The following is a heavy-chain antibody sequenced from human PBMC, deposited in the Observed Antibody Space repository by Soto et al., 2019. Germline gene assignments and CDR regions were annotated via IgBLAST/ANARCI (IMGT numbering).Heavy chain of an antibody. J-gene: IGHJ4*02. V-gene: IGHV4-34*01. Sequence: SETLSLTCAVYGGSFSGYYWSWIRQPPGKGLEWIGEINHSGSTNYNPSLKSRVTISVDTSKNQFSLKLSSVTAADTAVYYCARLWFGELLQDYWGQGTLVTVSS. CDR2: INHSGST. CDR1: GGSFSGYY. CDR3: ARLWFGELLQDY. D-gene: IGHD3-10*01.